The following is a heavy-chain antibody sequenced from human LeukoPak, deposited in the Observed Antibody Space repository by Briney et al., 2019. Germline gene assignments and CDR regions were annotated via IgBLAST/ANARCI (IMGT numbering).Heavy chain of an antibody. CDR2: ISDSGDTT. D-gene: IGHD1-26*01. J-gene: IGHJ4*02. V-gene: IGHV3-23*01. CDR3: ARSSRTGEGAFAPADF. CDR1: GFTFSSYA. Sequence: PGGSMRLHCVASGFTFSSYAMSWVRQAPGKGLEWVSPISDSGDTTFYADSVKGRFTISRDNSKNTLYLQMNSLRAEDTAVYYCARSSRTGEGAFAPADFWGQGTLVTVSS.